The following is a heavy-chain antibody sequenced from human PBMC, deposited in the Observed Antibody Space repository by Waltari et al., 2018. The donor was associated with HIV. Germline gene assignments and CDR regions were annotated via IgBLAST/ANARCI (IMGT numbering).Heavy chain of an antibody. CDR2: IYYSGST. J-gene: IGHJ4*02. CDR1: GGSISRYY. Sequence: QVQLQESGPGLVKPSETLSLTCTVSGGSISRYYWSWIRQPPGKGLEWIGYIYYSGSTNYNPSLKSRVTISVDTSKNQFSLKLSSVTAADTAVYYCARGGYSYGPFDYWGQGTLVTVSS. D-gene: IGHD5-18*01. CDR3: ARGGYSYGPFDY. V-gene: IGHV4-59*01.